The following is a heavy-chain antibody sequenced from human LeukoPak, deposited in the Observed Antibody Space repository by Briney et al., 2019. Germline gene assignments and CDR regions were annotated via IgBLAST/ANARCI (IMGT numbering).Heavy chain of an antibody. J-gene: IGHJ6*02. V-gene: IGHV1-18*01. CDR2: ISAYNGNT. CDR1: GYTFTSYG. CDR3: ARDPRRAHYYYYGMDV. Sequence: GASVKVSCKASGYTFTSYGISWVRQAPGQGLEWMGWISAYNGNTNYAQKPQGRVTMITDTSTSTAYMELRSLRSDDTAVYYCARDPRRAHYYYYGMDVWGQGTTVTVSS.